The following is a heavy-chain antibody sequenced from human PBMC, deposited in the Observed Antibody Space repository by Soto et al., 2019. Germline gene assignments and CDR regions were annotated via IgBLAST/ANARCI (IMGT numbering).Heavy chain of an antibody. J-gene: IGHJ3*02. CDR3: ARDRSPWLVAGDSYDI. CDR1: GFTFSSYP. CDR2: ISFGGSDK. Sequence: GGSLRLSCAPSGFTFSSYPRHWVRQAPGKGLEWVAVISFGGSDKYYADAVKGRFTISRDNSKNTLYLQMTSLRADDTAVYYCARDRSPWLVAGDSYDIWGQGTMVTVS. V-gene: IGHV3-30-3*01. D-gene: IGHD6-19*01.